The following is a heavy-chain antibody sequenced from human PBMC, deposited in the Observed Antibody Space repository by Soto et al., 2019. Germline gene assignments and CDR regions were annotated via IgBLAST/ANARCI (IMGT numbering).Heavy chain of an antibody. V-gene: IGHV5-10-1*03. CDR2: IDPSDSYT. J-gene: IGHJ4*02. CDR1: GYKFIGSW. D-gene: IGHD1-1*01. CDR3: VRHGNGTPYYFDF. Sequence: EVQLVQSGAEVKKPGESLTISCKGSGYKFIGSWISWWRQMPGKGLEWVGRIDPSDSYTSYSPSFQGHVTISVDKSISTAYLQWRSLQASDTAKYYCVRHGNGTPYYFDFWGRGTLVPVSS.